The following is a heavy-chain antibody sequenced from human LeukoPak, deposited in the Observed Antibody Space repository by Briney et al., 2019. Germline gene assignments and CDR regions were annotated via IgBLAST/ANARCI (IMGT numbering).Heavy chain of an antibody. D-gene: IGHD2-15*01. CDR3: ARVAAKTVDY. Sequence: SETLSLTCTVSGGSISSSSYYWGWIRQPPGKGLEWIGSIYYSGSTYYNPSLKSRVTISVDTSKNQFSLKLTSVTAADTAVYYCARVAAKTVDYWGQGTLVTVSS. J-gene: IGHJ4*02. V-gene: IGHV4-39*07. CDR1: GGSISSSSYY. CDR2: IYYSGST.